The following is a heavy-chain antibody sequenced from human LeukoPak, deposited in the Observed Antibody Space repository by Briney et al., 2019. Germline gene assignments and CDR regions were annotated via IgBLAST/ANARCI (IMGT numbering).Heavy chain of an antibody. V-gene: IGHV3-21*01. Sequence: GGSLRLSCAASGFTFITYSMNWVRQAPGKGLEWVSSISSGSSYIYYADSVKGRFTISRDNAKNSLYLQMNSLRAEDTAVYYCATGISMIAVAWGQGTLVTVSS. J-gene: IGHJ5*02. D-gene: IGHD3-22*01. CDR3: ATGISMIAVA. CDR2: ISSGSSYI. CDR1: GFTFITYS.